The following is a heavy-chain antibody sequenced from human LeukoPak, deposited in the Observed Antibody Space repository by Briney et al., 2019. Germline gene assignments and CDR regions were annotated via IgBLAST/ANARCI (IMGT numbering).Heavy chain of an antibody. Sequence: PGGSLRLSCAPSGFTFSSYSMNWVRQAPGKGLGWVSSISSSSSYIYYAESVKGRFTISRDNAKNSLYLQMNSLRAEDTAVYYCARDTDYYGSGSFYWGQGTLVTVSS. V-gene: IGHV3-21*01. J-gene: IGHJ4*02. CDR1: GFTFSSYS. CDR3: ARDTDYYGSGSFY. D-gene: IGHD3-10*01. CDR2: ISSSSSYI.